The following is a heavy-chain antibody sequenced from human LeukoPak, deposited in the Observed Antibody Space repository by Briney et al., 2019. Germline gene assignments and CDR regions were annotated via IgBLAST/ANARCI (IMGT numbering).Heavy chain of an antibody. J-gene: IGHJ1*01. D-gene: IGHD3-22*01. Sequence: SETLSLTCTVSGDSIRSSSYYWDWIRQPPGKGLEWIGTIYYSGRTYYNPSLKSRVTISIDTSKNQFSLKLASVTAADTAVYYCARRRYYDSSGYLDWGQGTLLTVSS. V-gene: IGHV4-39*01. CDR1: GDSIRSSSYY. CDR3: ARRRYYDSSGYLD. CDR2: IYYSGRT.